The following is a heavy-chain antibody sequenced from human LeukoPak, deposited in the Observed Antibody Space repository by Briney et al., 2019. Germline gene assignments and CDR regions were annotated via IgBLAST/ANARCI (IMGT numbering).Heavy chain of an antibody. CDR2: ISWNSGSI. CDR3: AKDTNSGSYYSAFDI. D-gene: IGHD1-26*01. J-gene: IGHJ3*02. Sequence: PGGSLRLSCAASGFTFDDYAMHWVRQAPGEGLEWVSGISWNSGSIGYADSVKGRFTISRDNAKNSLYLQMNSLRAEDTALYYCAKDTNSGSYYSAFDIWGQGTMVTFSS. V-gene: IGHV3-9*01. CDR1: GFTFDDYA.